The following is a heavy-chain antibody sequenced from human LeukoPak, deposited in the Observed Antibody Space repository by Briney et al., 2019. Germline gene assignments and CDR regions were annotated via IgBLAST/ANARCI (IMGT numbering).Heavy chain of an antibody. V-gene: IGHV3-48*03. CDR1: GFTFSSYE. CDR2: ISSSGSTI. D-gene: IGHD3-10*02. Sequence: QSWGSLRLSCAASGFTFSSYEMNWVRQPPGKGLEWVSFISSSGSTIYYADSVKGRFTISRDNAKNSLYLQMNSLRAEDTAVYYCAELGITMIGGVWGKGTTVTISS. CDR3: AELGITMIGGV. J-gene: IGHJ6*04.